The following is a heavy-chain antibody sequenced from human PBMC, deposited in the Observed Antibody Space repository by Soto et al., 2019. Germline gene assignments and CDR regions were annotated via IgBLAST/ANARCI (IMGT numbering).Heavy chain of an antibody. CDR2: IYSGGNT. D-gene: IGHD5-12*01. V-gene: IGHV3-53*01. J-gene: IGHJ6*02. CDR3: ARDPGATTYYLYYGMDV. CDR1: GFTVSSNY. Sequence: EVQLVESGGGLIQPGGSLRLSCAASGFTVSSNYMSWVRQAPGKGLEWVSIIYSGGNTYYADFVKGRFTISRDNSKNTLYLQMNSLRAEDTAMYYCARDPGATTYYLYYGMDVWGQGTTVTVSS.